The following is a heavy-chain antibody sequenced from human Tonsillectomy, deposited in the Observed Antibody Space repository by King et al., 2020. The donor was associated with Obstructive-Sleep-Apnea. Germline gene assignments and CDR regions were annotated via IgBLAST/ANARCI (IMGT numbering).Heavy chain of an antibody. CDR3: AKRYYYDSSGYLEGAFDI. CDR2: ISVSGGST. Sequence: VQLVESGGGLVQPGGSLRLSCAASGFTFSSYAMNWVRQAPGKGLEWVSAISVSGGSTYYADSGKGRFTISRDNSQNTLYLQMNSLRAEDTAVYYCAKRYYYDSSGYLEGAFDIWGQGTMVTVSS. CDR1: GFTFSSYA. V-gene: IGHV3-23*04. D-gene: IGHD3-22*01. J-gene: IGHJ3*02.